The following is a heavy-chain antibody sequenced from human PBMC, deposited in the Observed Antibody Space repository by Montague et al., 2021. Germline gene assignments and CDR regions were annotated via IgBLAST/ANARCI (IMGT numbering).Heavy chain of an antibody. V-gene: IGHV4-59*02. J-gene: IGHJ4*01. D-gene: IGHD7-27*01. Sequence: SETLSLTPSVSGGSVNGYDWSWIRQPPGKGLEWIGYMRSSGSPNYNPSFKRRLAISIDRSRNQFSLELSFVTAADTAIYFCGRDYWGSIDYWGHGILVTVSS. CDR2: MRSSGSP. CDR3: GRDYWGSIDY. CDR1: GGSVNGYD.